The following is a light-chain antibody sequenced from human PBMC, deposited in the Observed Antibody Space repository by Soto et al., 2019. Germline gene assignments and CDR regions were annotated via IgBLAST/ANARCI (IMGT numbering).Light chain of an antibody. V-gene: IGKV3-20*01. CDR2: VGC. CDR1: QSVTSKY. Sequence: EDVLTQSPGTLSLSQGERATLSCRASQSVTSKYLACYQPRPGQAPRLLIYVGCSKATGIPDRLSGSGPGTDFTLTISRLEPEDFAVYYCHLDGTSPLYTFGQGTRLES. CDR3: HLDGTSPLYT. J-gene: IGKJ2*01.